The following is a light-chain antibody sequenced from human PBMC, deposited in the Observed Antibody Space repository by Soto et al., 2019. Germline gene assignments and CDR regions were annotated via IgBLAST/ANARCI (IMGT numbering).Light chain of an antibody. J-gene: IGLJ3*02. CDR2: LDRSGSY. CDR1: SGHSTYI. CDR3: ETWYSNTHKV. V-gene: IGLV4-60*02. Sequence: QSVLTQSSSASASLGSSVKLTCILSSGHSTYIIAWHQQQPGRAPRFLMTLDRSGSYNRGSGVPDRFSGSSSGADRYLTISNLQFEDEGDYYCETWYSNTHKVFGGGTKLTVL.